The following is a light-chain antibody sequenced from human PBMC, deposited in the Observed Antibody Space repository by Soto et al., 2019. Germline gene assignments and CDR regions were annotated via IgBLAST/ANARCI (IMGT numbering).Light chain of an antibody. CDR3: QSYDSSNQGV. J-gene: IGLJ3*02. Sequence: NFMLSQPHSVSESPGKTVTISCTRSSGNIANNYVQWYQQRPGSSPTTVIYEDNERPSGVPDRFSGSIDSSSNSASLTISGLKTEDEADYYCQSYDSSNQGVFGGGTKLTVL. CDR1: SGNIANNY. CDR2: EDN. V-gene: IGLV6-57*01.